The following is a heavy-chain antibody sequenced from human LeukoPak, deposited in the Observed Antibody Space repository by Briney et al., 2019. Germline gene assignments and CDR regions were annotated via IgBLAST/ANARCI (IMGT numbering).Heavy chain of an antibody. V-gene: IGHV1-8*01. Sequence: ASVKVSCKASGYTFTSYDINWVRQATGQGLEWMGWMNPNSGNTGYAQKIQGRVTMTRNTSISTAYMELSSLRSEDTAVYYCARDLWFGEFPYGMDVWGQGTTVTVSS. CDR3: ARDLWFGEFPYGMDV. J-gene: IGHJ6*02. CDR2: MNPNSGNT. D-gene: IGHD3-10*01. CDR1: GYTFTSYD.